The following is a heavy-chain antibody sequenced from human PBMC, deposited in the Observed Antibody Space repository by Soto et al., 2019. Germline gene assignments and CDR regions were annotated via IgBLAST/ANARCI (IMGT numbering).Heavy chain of an antibody. Sequence: SETLSLTCTVSGGSISSYYWSWIRQPPGKGLEWIGYIYCSGSTNYNPSLKSRVTISVDTSKNQFSLKLSSVTAADTAVYYCARHGSRCLGYCSSTSCYGIMDVRGKGTTVTVS. V-gene: IGHV4-59*08. CDR2: IYCSGST. CDR3: ARHGSRCLGYCSSTSCYGIMDV. J-gene: IGHJ6*03. CDR1: GGSISSYY. D-gene: IGHD2-2*01.